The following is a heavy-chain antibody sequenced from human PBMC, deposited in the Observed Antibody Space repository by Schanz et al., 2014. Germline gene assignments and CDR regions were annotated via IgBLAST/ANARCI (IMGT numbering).Heavy chain of an antibody. CDR2: INTKTGNP. CDR1: GYSFSTYA. Sequence: QVHLVQSASELKNPGASVKVSCKTSGYSFSTYAMNWVRQAPGQGLEWMGWINTKTGNPTYAQGFTGRFVFSLDTSVSTTHLQITTLKADDTAVYYCARGYCAGTSCPMFDYWGQGTLVTVSS. J-gene: IGHJ4*02. CDR3: ARGYCAGTSCPMFDY. V-gene: IGHV7-4-1*02. D-gene: IGHD2-2*01.